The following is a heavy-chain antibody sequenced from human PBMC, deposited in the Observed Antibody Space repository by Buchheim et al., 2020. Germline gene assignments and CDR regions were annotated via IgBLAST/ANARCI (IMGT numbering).Heavy chain of an antibody. CDR2: LRDNSNNNAT. V-gene: IGHV3-73*02. CDR3: ARDPYGGNTVYYYMDV. Sequence: EVQLVESGGGLVQPGGSLKLSCAAPGFAFSDSTMQWVRQASGKGLEWLGRLRDNSNNNATAYAASMKGGFTISRDNAKNSLYLQMNSLRDEDTAVYYCARDPYGGNTVYYYMDVWGKGTT. CDR1: GFAFSDST. J-gene: IGHJ6*03. D-gene: IGHD4-23*01.